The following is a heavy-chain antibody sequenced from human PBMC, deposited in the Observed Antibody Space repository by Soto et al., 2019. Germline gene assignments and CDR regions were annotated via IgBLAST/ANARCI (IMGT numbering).Heavy chain of an antibody. CDR3: ARGDREDTAVVIGVRPGEYGVDV. CDR2: IAYDGSFA. V-gene: IGHV3-30*03. Sequence: PGGSLRLSCEASGFTFSYYGIHWVRQAPGKGLEWVGVIAYDGSFANYIDSVRGRFTISRDNSKNTVHLQIDSLRYEDAAVYYCARGDREDTAVVIGVRPGEYGVDVWGQGTTVTVSS. CDR1: GFTFSYYG. D-gene: IGHD2-15*01. J-gene: IGHJ6*02.